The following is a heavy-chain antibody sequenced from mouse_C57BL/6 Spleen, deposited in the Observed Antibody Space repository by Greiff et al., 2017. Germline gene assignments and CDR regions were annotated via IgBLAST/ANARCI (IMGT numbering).Heavy chain of an antibody. CDR2: ISSGGSYT. Sequence: EVQLQESGGGLVKPGGSLKLSCAASGFTFSSYGMSWVRQTPDKRLEWVATISSGGSYTYYPDSVKGRFTISSDNAKNTLYLQMSSLKSEDTAMYYCARLPANWDVGYFPVWRTATTVTAST. V-gene: IGHV5-6*01. CDR1: GFTFSSYG. J-gene: IGHJ1*03. CDR3: ARLPANWDVGYFPV. D-gene: IGHD4-1*01.